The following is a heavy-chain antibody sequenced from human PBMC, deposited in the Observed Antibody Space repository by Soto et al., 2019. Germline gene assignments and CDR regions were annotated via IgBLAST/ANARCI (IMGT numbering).Heavy chain of an antibody. CDR1: GGTFSSYA. D-gene: IGHD3-22*01. CDR3: ARSPPNYYDRNWKYYAMDV. J-gene: IGHJ6*02. Sequence: SVKVSCEASGGTFSSYAMSWVRQAPGQGLEWMGGIVPIFGTANYAQKFQGRVTITADKSPSTAYMELSSLRSEDTAVYYCARSPPNYYDRNWKYYAMDVWGEGTKVTV. CDR2: IVPIFGTA. V-gene: IGHV1-69*06.